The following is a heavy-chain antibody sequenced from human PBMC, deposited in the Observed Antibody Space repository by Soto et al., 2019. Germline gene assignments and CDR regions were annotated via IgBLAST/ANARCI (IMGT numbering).Heavy chain of an antibody. CDR2: INAGNGNT. CDR3: ARGPAGAVACIGY. V-gene: IGHV1-3*01. Sequence: ASVKVSCKASGYTFTSYAMHWVRQAPGQRLEWMGWINAGNGNTKYSQKFQGRVTITRDTSASTAYMELSSLRSEDTAVYYCARGPAGAVACIGYWGQGTLVTVSS. J-gene: IGHJ4*02. CDR1: GYTFTSYA. D-gene: IGHD6-19*01.